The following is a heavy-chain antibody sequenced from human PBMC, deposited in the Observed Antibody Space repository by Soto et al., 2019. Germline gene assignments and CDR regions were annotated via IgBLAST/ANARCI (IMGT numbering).Heavy chain of an antibody. D-gene: IGHD2-2*02. J-gene: IGHJ5*02. CDR2: INHSGST. CDR3: ARGLRYCSSTSCYTNVNWFDP. Sequence: KPSETLSLTCAVYGGSFSGYYWSWIRQPPGKGLEWIGEINHSGSTNYNPSLKSRVTISVDTSKNQFSLKLSSVTAADTAVYYCARGLRYCSSTSCYTNVNWFDPWGQGTLVTVSS. CDR1: GGSFSGYY. V-gene: IGHV4-34*01.